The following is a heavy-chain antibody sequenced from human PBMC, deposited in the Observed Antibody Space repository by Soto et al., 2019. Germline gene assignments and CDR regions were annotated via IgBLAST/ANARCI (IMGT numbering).Heavy chain of an antibody. CDR2: IIPIFGTA. Sequence: QVQLVQSGAEVKKPGSSVKVSCKASGGTFSSYAISWVRQAPGQGLEWMGGIIPIFGTANYAQKFQGRVTITADYATGTVYMELSSLRSEDTAVYYCARGSEMATILWDLFDYWGQGTLVTVSS. CDR3: ARGSEMATILWDLFDY. CDR1: GGTFSSYA. J-gene: IGHJ4*02. V-gene: IGHV1-69*12. D-gene: IGHD2-21*01.